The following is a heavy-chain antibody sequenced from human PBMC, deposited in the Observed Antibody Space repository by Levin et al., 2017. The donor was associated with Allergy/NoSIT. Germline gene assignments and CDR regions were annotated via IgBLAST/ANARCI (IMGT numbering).Heavy chain of an antibody. CDR1: GFTFNNYA. D-gene: IGHD6-19*01. J-gene: IGHJ4*02. Sequence: PGGSLRLSCAASGFTFNNYAMSWVRQAPGKGLEWVSAIINSGVGTYYADSVKGRFTISRDNSKNTLYLQMNSLRAEDTAVYFCAKDAIRGSDQPYYLDYRGQGTLVAASS. CDR2: IINSGVGT. V-gene: IGHV3-23*01. CDR3: AKDAIRGSDQPYYLDY.